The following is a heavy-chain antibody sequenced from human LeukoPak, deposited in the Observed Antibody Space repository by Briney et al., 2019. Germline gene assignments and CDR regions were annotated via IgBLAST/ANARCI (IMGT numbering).Heavy chain of an antibody. CDR2: IYYSGST. CDR1: GGSISSSSYY. CDR3: ARQPTTVTTLDY. J-gene: IGHJ4*02. Sequence: SETLSLTCTVSGGSISSSSYYWGWIRQPPGKGLEWIGSIYYSGSTYYNPSRKSRVTISVDTSKNQFSLKLSSVTAADTAVYYCARQPTTVTTLDYWGQGTLVTVSS. V-gene: IGHV4-39*01. D-gene: IGHD4-17*01.